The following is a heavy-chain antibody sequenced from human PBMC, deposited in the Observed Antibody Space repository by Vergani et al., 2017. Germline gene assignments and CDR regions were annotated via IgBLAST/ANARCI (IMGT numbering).Heavy chain of an antibody. CDR2: IKQDGSEK. D-gene: IGHD2-2*01. CDR3: AKEMRRYCSSTSCLTNFDY. J-gene: IGHJ4*02. CDR1: GFTFSSYW. V-gene: IGHV3-7*03. Sequence: EVQLVESGGGLVQPGGSLRLSCAASGFTFSSYWMSWVRQAPGKGLEWVANIKQDGSEKYYVDSVKGRFTISRDNAKNSLYLQMNSLRAEDTAVYYCAKEMRRYCSSTSCLTNFDYWGQGTLVTVSS.